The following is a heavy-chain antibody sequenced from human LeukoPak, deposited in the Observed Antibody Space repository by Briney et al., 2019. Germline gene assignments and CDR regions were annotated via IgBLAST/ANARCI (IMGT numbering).Heavy chain of an antibody. CDR1: GYTFTSYG. Sequence: EASVKVSCKASGYTFTSYGISWVRQAPGQGLEWMGWINPNSGGTNYAQKFQGRVTMTRDTSISTAYMELSRLRSDDTAVYYCARKARPLDYWGQGTLVTVSS. CDR2: INPNSGGT. V-gene: IGHV1-2*02. CDR3: ARKARPLDY. J-gene: IGHJ4*02.